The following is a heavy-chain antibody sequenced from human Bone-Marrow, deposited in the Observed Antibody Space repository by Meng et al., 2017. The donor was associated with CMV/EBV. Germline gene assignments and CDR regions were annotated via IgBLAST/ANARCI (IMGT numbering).Heavy chain of an antibody. V-gene: IGHV4-34*01. CDR3: ARACGGDCANDAFDI. CDR1: GGSFSGYY. CDR2: IYHSGST. D-gene: IGHD2-21*01. J-gene: IGHJ3*02. Sequence: SQTLSLTCAVYGGSFSGYYWSWIRQPPGKGLEWIGSIYHSGSTYYNPSLKSRVTISVDTSKNQFSLKLSSVTAADTAVYYCARACGGDCANDAFDIWGQGTMVTV.